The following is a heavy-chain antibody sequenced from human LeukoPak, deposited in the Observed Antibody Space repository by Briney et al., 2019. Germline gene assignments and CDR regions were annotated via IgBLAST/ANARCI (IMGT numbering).Heavy chain of an antibody. D-gene: IGHD2-8*02. J-gene: IGHJ4*02. CDR1: GFTFSSYA. CDR3: ARDLVGPKYYFDY. V-gene: IGHV3-23*01. CDR2: ISGSGAST. Sequence: GGCLRLSCVASGFTFSSYAMSWVRQAPGKGLEWMSAISGSGASTYYEDSVKGPFIISRDNSKNTLYLQMNSLRADDTAVYYCARDLVGPKYYFDYWGQGTLVTVSS.